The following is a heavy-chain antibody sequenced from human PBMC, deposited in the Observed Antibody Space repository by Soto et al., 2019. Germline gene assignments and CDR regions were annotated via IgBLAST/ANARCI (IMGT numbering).Heavy chain of an antibody. CDR2: FDLEDGET. CDR3: ATVGTFTMVRGAKDWWFDP. J-gene: IGHJ5*02. Sequence: QVQLVQSGAEVKKPGASVKVSCKVSGYTLTELSMHWVRQAPGKGLEWMGGFDLEDGETIYAQKFQGRVTMTEDTSTDTAYMELSSLRSEDTAVYYCATVGTFTMVRGAKDWWFDPWGQGTLVTVSS. D-gene: IGHD3-10*01. V-gene: IGHV1-24*01. CDR1: GYTLTELS.